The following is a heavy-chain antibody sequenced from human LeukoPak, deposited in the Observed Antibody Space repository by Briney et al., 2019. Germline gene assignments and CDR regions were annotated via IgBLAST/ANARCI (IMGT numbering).Heavy chain of an antibody. J-gene: IGHJ4*02. CDR1: GFPLRDYY. V-gene: IGHV3-11*01. Sequence: PGGSLRLSCAASGFPLRDYYMSWIRQAPGKGLEWVSYISTSGSSRYYADSVRGRFTISRDNTKNSIYLQMNNLRAEDSALYYCARAAYNWNWCQGTLVTVS. CDR2: ISTSGSSR. D-gene: IGHD1-1*01. CDR3: ARAAYNWN.